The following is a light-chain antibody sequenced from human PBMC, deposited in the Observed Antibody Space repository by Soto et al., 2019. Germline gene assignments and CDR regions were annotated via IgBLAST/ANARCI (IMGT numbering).Light chain of an antibody. J-gene: IGKJ2*01. CDR3: QQSYCVPYT. V-gene: IGKV1-39*01. CDR1: QIITTY. CDR2: KAS. Sequence: DLQLTQSPSSLSASVGDRVTITCRASQIITTYLNWYQHKPGKAPNVLIYKASNLHSGVPSRFSGSGSGSDFTLTISSLQPEDVATYFCQQSYCVPYTFGQGTKLEIK.